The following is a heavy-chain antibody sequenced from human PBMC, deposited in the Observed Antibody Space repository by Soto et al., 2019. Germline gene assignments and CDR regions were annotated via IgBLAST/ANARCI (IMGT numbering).Heavy chain of an antibody. CDR2: LHSGGTT. CDR1: GFTVSDNY. V-gene: IGHV3-53*01. CDR3: AKNQERELPRVIDF. J-gene: IGHJ4*02. Sequence: GGSLRLSCAASGFTVSDNYMSWVRQAPGKGLEWVSVLHSGGTTYYADSVKGRFTISRDNSKNTLYLQMSSLRAEDTALYYCAKNQERELPRVIDFWGQGTLVTVSS. D-gene: IGHD1-7*01.